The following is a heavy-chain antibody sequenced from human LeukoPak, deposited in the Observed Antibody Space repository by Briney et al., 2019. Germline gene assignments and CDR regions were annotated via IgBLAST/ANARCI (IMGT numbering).Heavy chain of an antibody. CDR3: ARGGPSSGYYYALDY. Sequence: GASVKVSCKASGYTFTCYYMHWVRQAPGQGLEWMGWINPNSGGTNYAQKFQGRVTMTRDTSISTAYMELSRLRSDDTAVYYCARGGPSSGYYYALDYWGQGTLVTVSS. CDR2: INPNSGGT. J-gene: IGHJ4*02. CDR1: GYTFTCYY. V-gene: IGHV1-2*02. D-gene: IGHD3-22*01.